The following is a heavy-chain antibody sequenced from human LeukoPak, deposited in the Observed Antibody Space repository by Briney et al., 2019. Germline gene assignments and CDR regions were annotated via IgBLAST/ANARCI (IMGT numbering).Heavy chain of an antibody. CDR1: GFTFSSYS. J-gene: IGHJ4*02. D-gene: IGHD6-19*01. CDR2: ISSISSSST. Sequence: GGSLRLSCAASGFTFSSYSMNWVRQAPGKGLEWVSYISSISSSSTYYADSVKGRFTISRDNAKNSLYLQMNSLRAEDTAVYYCARVASSSGWCFDYWGQGTLVTVSS. V-gene: IGHV3-48*04. CDR3: ARVASSSGWCFDY.